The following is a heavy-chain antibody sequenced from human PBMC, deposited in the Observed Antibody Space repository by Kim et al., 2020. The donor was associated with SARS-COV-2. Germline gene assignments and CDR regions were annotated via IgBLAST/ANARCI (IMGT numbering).Heavy chain of an antibody. V-gene: IGHV4-59*08. CDR2: IYYSGST. Sequence: SETLSLTCTVSGGSISSYYWSWIRQPPGKGLEWIGYIYYSGSTNYNPSLKSRVTISVDTSKNQFSLKLSSVTAADTSVYYCARHIATAMVKNYYYYGMDVWGQGTTVTVSS. D-gene: IGHD5-18*01. J-gene: IGHJ6*02. CDR1: GGSISSYY. CDR3: ARHIATAMVKNYYYYGMDV.